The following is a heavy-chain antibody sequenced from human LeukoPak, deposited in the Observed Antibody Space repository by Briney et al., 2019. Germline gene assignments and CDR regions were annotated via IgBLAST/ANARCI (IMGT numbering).Heavy chain of an antibody. J-gene: IGHJ4*02. CDR3: TTDPIPGIMITFGGVIAQDY. Sequence: TGGSLRLSCAASGFTFSSYEMNWVRQAPGKGLEWVGRIKSKTDGGTTDYAAPVKGRFTISRDDSKNTLYLQMNSLKTEDTAVYYCTTDPIPGIMITFGGVIAQDYWGQGTLVTVSS. D-gene: IGHD3-16*02. CDR1: GFTFSSYE. V-gene: IGHV3-15*01. CDR2: IKSKTDGGTT.